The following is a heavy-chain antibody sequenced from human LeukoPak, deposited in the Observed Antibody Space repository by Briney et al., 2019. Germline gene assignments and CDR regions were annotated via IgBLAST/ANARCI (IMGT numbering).Heavy chain of an antibody. Sequence: PSETLSLTCAVYGGSFGGYYWSWIRQPPGKGLEWIGEINHSGSTNYNPSLKSRVTISVDTSKNQFSLKLSSVTAADTAVYYCARHECSSTSCYITPANWFDPWGQGTLVTVSS. V-gene: IGHV4-34*01. J-gene: IGHJ5*02. CDR1: GGSFGGYY. CDR2: INHSGST. CDR3: ARHECSSTSCYITPANWFDP. D-gene: IGHD2-2*02.